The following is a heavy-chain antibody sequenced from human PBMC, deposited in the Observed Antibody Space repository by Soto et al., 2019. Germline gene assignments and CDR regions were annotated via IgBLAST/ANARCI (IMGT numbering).Heavy chain of an antibody. J-gene: IGHJ5*02. V-gene: IGHV4-31*03. D-gene: IGHD3-10*01. CDR2: IYYSGST. CDR1: GGSISSGGYY. CDR3: AREGSYGSGSFRFDP. Sequence: LSLTCTVSGGSISSGGYYWSWIRQHPGKGLEWIGYIYYSGSTYYNPSLKSRVTISVDTSKNQFSLKLSSVTAADTAVYYCAREGSYGSGSFRFDPWGQGTLVTVSS.